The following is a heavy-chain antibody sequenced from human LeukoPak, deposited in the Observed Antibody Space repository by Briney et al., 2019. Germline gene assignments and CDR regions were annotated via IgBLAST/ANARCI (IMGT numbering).Heavy chain of an antibody. V-gene: IGHV1-18*01. D-gene: IGHD6-13*01. CDR3: ARNHVIGADYYYGMDV. CDR2: ISAYNGNT. Sequence: ASVKVSCKASGYTFTSYGISWVRQAPGQGLEWMGWISAYNGNTSYAQKLQGRVTMTTDTSTSTAYMELRSLRSDDTAVYYCARNHVIGADYYYGMDVWGQGTTVTVSS. CDR1: GYTFTSYG. J-gene: IGHJ6*02.